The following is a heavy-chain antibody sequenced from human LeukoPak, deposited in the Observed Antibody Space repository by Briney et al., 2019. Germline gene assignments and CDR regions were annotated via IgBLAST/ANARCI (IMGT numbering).Heavy chain of an antibody. CDR2: IYTSGST. J-gene: IGHJ4*02. Sequence: SETLSLTCTVSGGSISSYYWSWIRQPAGKGLEWIGRIYTSGSTNYNPSLKSRVTMSVDTSKNQFSLKLSSVTAADTGVYSCARDAAAGPIDYWGQGTLVTVSS. CDR3: ARDAAAGPIDY. CDR1: GGSISSYY. V-gene: IGHV4-4*07. D-gene: IGHD6-13*01.